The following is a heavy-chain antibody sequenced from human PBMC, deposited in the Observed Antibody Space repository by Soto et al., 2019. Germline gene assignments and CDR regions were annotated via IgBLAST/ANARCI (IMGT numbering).Heavy chain of an antibody. CDR3: SRWDRVAAAGH. CDR1: GYTFTSYG. J-gene: IGHJ4*02. Sequence: QVQLVQSGAEVKKPGASVKVSCKASGYTFTSYGISWVRQAPGQGLEWMGWISAYNGNTNYAQRLQGRVNMTTDTSTSTAHMELRSSRSDNTAVYYGSRWDRVAAAGHWGQGTLVTVSS. CDR2: ISAYNGNT. V-gene: IGHV1-18*01. D-gene: IGHD6-13*01.